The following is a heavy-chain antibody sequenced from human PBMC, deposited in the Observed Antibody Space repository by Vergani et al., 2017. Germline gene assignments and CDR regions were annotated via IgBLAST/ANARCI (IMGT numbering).Heavy chain of an antibody. CDR1: GFTFSSYS. V-gene: IGHV3-21*01. D-gene: IGHD2-21*02. Sequence: EVQLVESGGGLVKPGGSLRLSCAASGFTFSSYSMNWVRQAPGKGLEWVSSISSSSSYIYYADSVKGRFTISRDNAKNSLYLQMNSLRAEDTAVYYCARDQYCGGDCDSGLIDYWGQGTLVTVSS. J-gene: IGHJ4*02. CDR2: ISSSSSYI. CDR3: ARDQYCGGDCDSGLIDY.